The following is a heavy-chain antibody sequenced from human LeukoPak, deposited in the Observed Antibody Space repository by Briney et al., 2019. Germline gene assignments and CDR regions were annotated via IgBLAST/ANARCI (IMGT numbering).Heavy chain of an antibody. CDR3: ARDGLTMIVVVGRYNWFDP. D-gene: IGHD3-22*01. CDR2: ISAYNGNT. V-gene: IGHV1-18*01. J-gene: IGHJ5*02. Sequence: ASVKVSCKASGYSFPAKYMHWVRQAPGQGLEWMGWISAYNGNTNYAQKLQGRVTMTTDTSTSTAYMELRSLRSDDTAVYYCARDGLTMIVVVGRYNWFDPWGQGTLVTVSS. CDR1: GYSFPAKY.